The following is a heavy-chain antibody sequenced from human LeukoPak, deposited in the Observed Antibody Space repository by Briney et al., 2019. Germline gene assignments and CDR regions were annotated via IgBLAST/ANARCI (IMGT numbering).Heavy chain of an antibody. J-gene: IGHJ3*02. CDR2: ISYDGSNK. V-gene: IGHV3-30-3*01. D-gene: IGHD5-18*01. CDR1: GFTFSSYA. CDR3: ARDTDTGWAFDI. Sequence: PGRSLRLSCAASGFTFSSYAMHSVRQAPGNGLEWVAVISYDGSNKYYADDVKGRFTISRDNSKNKLYLKMNSLRAEDTAVYYCARDTDTGWAFDIWGQGTMVTVSS.